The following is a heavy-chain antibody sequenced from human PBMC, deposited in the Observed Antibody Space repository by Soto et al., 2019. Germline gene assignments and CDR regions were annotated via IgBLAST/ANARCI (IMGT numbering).Heavy chain of an antibody. Sequence: SETLSLTCTVSGGSISSGGYYWSWIRQHPGKGLEWIGYIYYSGSTYYNPSLKSRDTISVDTSKNQFSLKLSSVTAADTAVYYCARSLWPNYYGSGSYGGMDVWGQGPTVTVSS. CDR2: IYYSGST. V-gene: IGHV4-31*03. D-gene: IGHD3-10*01. J-gene: IGHJ6*02. CDR1: GGSISSGGYY. CDR3: ARSLWPNYYGSGSYGGMDV.